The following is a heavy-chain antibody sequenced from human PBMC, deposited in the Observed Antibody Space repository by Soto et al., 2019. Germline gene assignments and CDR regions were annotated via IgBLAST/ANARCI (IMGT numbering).Heavy chain of an antibody. CDR1: GYSFTDYH. Sequence: QVQLVQSGAEVKKPGASVKVSCKASGYSFTDYHIHWVRQAPGQGLEWLGRLNPKSGGTSTAQKFQGWVTMTPDTSISTAFMELTGLTSDDTAIYYCARGDSTDCSNGVCSFFYNHDMDVWGQGTTVTVSS. CDR3: ARGDSTDCSNGVCSFFYNHDMDV. D-gene: IGHD2-8*01. CDR2: LNPKSGGT. J-gene: IGHJ6*02. V-gene: IGHV1-2*04.